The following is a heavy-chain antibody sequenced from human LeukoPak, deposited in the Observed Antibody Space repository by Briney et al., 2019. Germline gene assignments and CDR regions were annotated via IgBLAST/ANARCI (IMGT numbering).Heavy chain of an antibody. CDR1: GGSFSDYY. J-gene: IGHJ4*02. CDR2: INHSGST. D-gene: IGHD4-17*01. Sequence: SETLSLTCAVYGGSFSDYYWTWIRQPPGKGLEWIGEINHSGSTNYNPSLKSRVTISVDTSKNQFSLKLSSVTAADTAVYYCARGWIGTVTTLYYFDYWGQGTLVTVSS. V-gene: IGHV4-34*01. CDR3: ARGWIGTVTTLYYFDY.